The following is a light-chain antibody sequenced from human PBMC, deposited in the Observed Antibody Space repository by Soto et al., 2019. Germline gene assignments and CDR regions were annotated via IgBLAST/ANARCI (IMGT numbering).Light chain of an antibody. CDR1: QSISSY. J-gene: IGKJ1*01. V-gene: IGKV1-39*01. Sequence: DIQMTQSPSSLSASVGDRVTITCRASQSISSYLNWYQQKPGKAPKLLIYAASSLQSGVPSRFKRSGSETDFTHTISSLQPEDFATYYCQQSYSTPWTFGQGTKVEIK. CDR2: AAS. CDR3: QQSYSTPWT.